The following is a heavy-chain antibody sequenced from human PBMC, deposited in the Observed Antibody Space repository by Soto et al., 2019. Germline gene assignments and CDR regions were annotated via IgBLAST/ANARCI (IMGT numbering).Heavy chain of an antibody. J-gene: IGHJ6*03. CDR3: ARDSHSQQPNHRWGGGYMDV. D-gene: IGHD6-13*01. CDR2: IYFSGST. V-gene: IGHV4-31*11. CDR1: GVSISNGGYY. Sequence: QVQLQESGPGLVKPSQTLSLTCAVSGVSISNGGYYWSLIRQHPGKDLEWIGSIYFSGSTYYNPCLKSRVTISVATPKNQFSLKLSSVTAADTAMYYCARDSHSQQPNHRWGGGYMDVWGKGTTVTVSS.